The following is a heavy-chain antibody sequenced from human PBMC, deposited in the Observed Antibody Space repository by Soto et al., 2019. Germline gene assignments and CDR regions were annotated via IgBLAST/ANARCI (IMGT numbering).Heavy chain of an antibody. CDR3: TTEDYYYDSITLRYYYYGMDV. D-gene: IGHD3-22*01. CDR2: IKSKTDGGTT. Sequence: PGGSLSLSCAASGFTFSNAWMSWVRQAPGKGLEWVGRIKSKTDGGTTDYAAPVKGRFTISRDDSKNTLYLQMNSLKTEDTAVYYCTTEDYYYDSITLRYYYYGMDVWGQGTTVTVSS. CDR1: GFTFSNAW. J-gene: IGHJ6*02. V-gene: IGHV3-15*01.